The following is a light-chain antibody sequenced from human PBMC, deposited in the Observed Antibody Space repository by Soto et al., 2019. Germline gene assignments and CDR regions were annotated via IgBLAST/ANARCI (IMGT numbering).Light chain of an antibody. CDR1: MRDVGAYNL. V-gene: IGLV2-14*01. CDR2: EVR. J-gene: IGLJ2*01. CDR3: SSYTSKSSLI. Sequence: QSALTQSASVSGSPGQSITISCAGTMRDVGAYNLVSWYQQHPGRAPQLIIYEVRNRSSGISFRFSGSKSGNTASLTISGLQAEDEADYYCSSYTSKSSLIFGGGTKLTVL.